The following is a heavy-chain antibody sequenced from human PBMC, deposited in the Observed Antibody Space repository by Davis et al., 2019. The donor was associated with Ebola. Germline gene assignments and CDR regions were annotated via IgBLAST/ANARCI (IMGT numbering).Heavy chain of an antibody. CDR3: ASPRNDIWSGYYI. V-gene: IGHV4-59*06. D-gene: IGHD3-3*01. Sequence: PSETLSLTCAVYGGSFSGYYLSWIRQPPGKGLEWIGYIYYSGSTYYNPSLKSRVAISVDTSKNQFSLKLSSVTAADTAVYYCASPRNDIWSGYYIWGQGTLVTVSS. CDR1: GGSFSGYY. CDR2: IYYSGST. J-gene: IGHJ4*02.